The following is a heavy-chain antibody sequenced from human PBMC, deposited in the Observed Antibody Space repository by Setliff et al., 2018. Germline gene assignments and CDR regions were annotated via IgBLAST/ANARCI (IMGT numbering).Heavy chain of an antibody. CDR3: AREVLSTVVAWDY. CDR1: GDSIFDNY. D-gene: IGHD4-17*01. V-gene: IGHV4-59*01. CDR2: ISYTGST. Sequence: SETLSLTCSVSGDSIFDNYWSWIRQSPGRGLEWIAYISYTGSTNYNPSLKSRVTISLDTSKNHFSLNLTSDDTAVYYCAREVLSTVVAWDYWGQGTLVTVSS. J-gene: IGHJ4*02.